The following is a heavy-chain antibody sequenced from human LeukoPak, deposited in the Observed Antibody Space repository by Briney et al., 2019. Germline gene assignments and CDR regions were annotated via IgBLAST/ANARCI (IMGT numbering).Heavy chain of an antibody. D-gene: IGHD5-24*01. CDR3: AREIPLMAAFDI. V-gene: IGHV1-2*02. J-gene: IGHJ3*02. Sequence: ASVKVSCKASGYTFTGYYMHWVRQAPGQGLEWMGRINPNSGGTSYAQKFHGRVTMTRDTSISTAYMELSRLRSDDTAVYYCAREIPLMAAFDIWGQGTMVTVSS. CDR1: GYTFTGYY. CDR2: INPNSGGT.